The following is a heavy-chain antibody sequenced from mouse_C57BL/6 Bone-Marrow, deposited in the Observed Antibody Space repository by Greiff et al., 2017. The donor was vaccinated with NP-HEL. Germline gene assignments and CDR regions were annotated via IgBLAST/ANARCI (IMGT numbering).Heavy chain of an antibody. D-gene: IGHD2-1*01. V-gene: IGHV5-6*01. J-gene: IGHJ4*01. CDR2: ISSGGSYT. CDR1: GFTFSSYG. Sequence: EVQLQESGGDLVKPGGSLKLSCAASGFTFSSYGMSWVRQTPDKRLEWVATISSGGSYTYYPDSVKGRFTISRDNAKNTLYLQMSSLKSEDTAMYYCARIYYGNYVGDYWGQGTSVTVSS. CDR3: ARIYYGNYVGDY.